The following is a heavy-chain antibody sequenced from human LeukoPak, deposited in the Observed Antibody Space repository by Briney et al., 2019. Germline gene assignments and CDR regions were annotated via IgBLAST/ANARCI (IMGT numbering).Heavy chain of an antibody. CDR3: ARAGCSGGSCYSLTTWDYYMDV. J-gene: IGHJ6*03. CDR2: ISSSGSTI. D-gene: IGHD2-15*01. CDR1: GFTFSSYE. V-gene: IGHV3-48*03. Sequence: GGSLRLSCAASGFTFSSYEMNWVRQAPGKGLEWVSYISSSGSTIYYADSVKGRFTISRDDAKNSLYLQMNSLRAEDTAVYYCARAGCSGGSCYSLTTWDYYMDVWGKGTTVTISS.